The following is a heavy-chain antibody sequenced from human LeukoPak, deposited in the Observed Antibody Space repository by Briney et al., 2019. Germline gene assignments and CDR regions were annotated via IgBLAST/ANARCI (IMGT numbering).Heavy chain of an antibody. Sequence: GGSLRLSCAASGFTFSSYEMNWVRQAPGKGLEWVSYISSSGSTIYYADSVKGRFTISRDNAKNSLYLQMNSLRAEDTAIYYCARVHYYGSRYYYMDVWGKGTTVTISS. J-gene: IGHJ6*03. CDR2: ISSSGSTI. D-gene: IGHD3-10*01. V-gene: IGHV3-48*03. CDR3: ARVHYYGSRYYYMDV. CDR1: GFTFSSYE.